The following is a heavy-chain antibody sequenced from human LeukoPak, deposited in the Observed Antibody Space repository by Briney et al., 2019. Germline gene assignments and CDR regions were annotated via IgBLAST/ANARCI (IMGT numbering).Heavy chain of an antibody. V-gene: IGHV4-59*01. CDR1: GASINTYF. CDR3: TRDQEGSDY. Sequence: SETLSLTCTVSGASINTYFWSWIRQSPGKRLEWIGFAHYSGSANYNPSLKSRVSILIDTSKNQFSLKLTSVTAADTAVYYCTRDQEGSDYWGQGTLVTVSS. J-gene: IGHJ4*02. CDR2: AHYSGSA.